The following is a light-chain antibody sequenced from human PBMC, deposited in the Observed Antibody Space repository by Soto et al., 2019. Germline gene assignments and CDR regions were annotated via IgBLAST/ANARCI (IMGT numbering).Light chain of an antibody. CDR1: SGSVSASSY. CDR2: STN. V-gene: IGLV8-61*01. Sequence: QTVVTQEPSFSVSPGGTVTLTSGFNSGSVSASSYPSWYQQTPGQTPRTLIYSTNNRSSGVPDRFSGSILGNKAALTITGAQADDESHYYCALYMGSGIYVFGTGTKLTVL. J-gene: IGLJ1*01. CDR3: ALYMGSGIYV.